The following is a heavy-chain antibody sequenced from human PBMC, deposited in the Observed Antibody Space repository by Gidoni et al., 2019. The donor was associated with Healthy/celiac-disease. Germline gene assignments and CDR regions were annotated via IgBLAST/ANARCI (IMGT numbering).Heavy chain of an antibody. D-gene: IGHD3-3*01. CDR3: ARDKDFWSGYPDY. J-gene: IGHJ4*02. CDR2: ISAYNGNK. V-gene: IGHV1-18*04. Sequence: TFTSYGISWVRQAPGQVLEWMGWISAYNGNKNYAQQLQGRVTMTTDTSTSTAYMELTSLRSDHTAVYYCARDKDFWSGYPDYWGQGTLVTVSS. CDR1: TFTSYG.